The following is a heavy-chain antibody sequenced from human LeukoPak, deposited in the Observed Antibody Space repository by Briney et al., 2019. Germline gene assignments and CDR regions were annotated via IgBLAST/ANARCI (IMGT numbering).Heavy chain of an antibody. CDR1: GYSFINYW. CDR3: ARHTDSSGYYLPFDY. V-gene: IGHV5-51*01. J-gene: IGHJ4*02. Sequence: GESLKISCKGSGYSFINYWLGWVRQMPGKGLEWMGIINPGDSDTRYTPSFQGQVTPSADKSISTAYLQWSSLKASDTAMYYCARHTDSSGYYLPFDYWGQGTLVTVSS. CDR2: INPGDSDT. D-gene: IGHD3-22*01.